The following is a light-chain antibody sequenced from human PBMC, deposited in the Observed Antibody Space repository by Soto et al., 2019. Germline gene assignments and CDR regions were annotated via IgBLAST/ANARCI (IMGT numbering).Light chain of an antibody. CDR3: QQYKDGAWT. CDR2: DAS. V-gene: IGKV1-5*01. Sequence: DIQLTQSPSTLSASVGDRVTVTCRASQRIDRYLAWYQQKPGKAPKLLGYDASTLEGGVPSSFSGSGSATEFILTISSLQPDDFATYYCQQYKDGAWTFGQGTRVEIK. CDR1: QRIDRY. J-gene: IGKJ1*01.